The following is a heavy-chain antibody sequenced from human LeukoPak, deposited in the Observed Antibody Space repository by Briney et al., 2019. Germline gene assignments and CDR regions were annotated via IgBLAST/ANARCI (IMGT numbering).Heavy chain of an antibody. V-gene: IGHV3-11*04. CDR1: GFTFRDYY. CDR3: VYYFDSSGFGNDAFEI. J-gene: IGHJ3*02. Sequence: GGSLRLSCAASGFTFRDYYMSWLRQAPGKGLEWVSYITTSGSTIYYADSVKGRFTISTDNAKNSLFLQMNCLRGEDTAIYYCVYYFDSSGFGNDAFEIWGQGTMVTVFS. D-gene: IGHD3-22*01. CDR2: ITTSGSTI.